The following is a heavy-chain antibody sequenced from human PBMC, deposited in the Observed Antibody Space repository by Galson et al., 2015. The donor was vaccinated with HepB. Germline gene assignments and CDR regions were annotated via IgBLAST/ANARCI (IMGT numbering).Heavy chain of an antibody. J-gene: IGHJ3*02. CDR1: GFTFSSYS. CDR2: ISSSSSYI. CDR3: ASLYYDFWSGYAPRSPFDI. V-gene: IGHV3-21*01. Sequence: SLRLSCAASGFTFSSYSMNWVRQAPGKRLEWVSSISSSSSYIYYADSVKGRFTISRDNAKNSLYLQMNSLRAEDTAVYYCASLYYDFWSGYAPRSPFDIWGQGTMVTVSS. D-gene: IGHD3-3*01.